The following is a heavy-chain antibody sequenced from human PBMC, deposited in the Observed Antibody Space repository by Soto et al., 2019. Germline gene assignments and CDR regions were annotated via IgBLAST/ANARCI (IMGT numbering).Heavy chain of an antibody. V-gene: IGHV3-74*01. CDR3: ARSVPRGGYSSYYGMDV. D-gene: IGHD5-12*01. CDR1: GFTFSSYW. Sequence: GGSLRLSCAVSGFTFSSYWMHWVRQAPGEGLVWVSRINSDGSDTIYADSVKGRFTISRDNAKNTLYLQMNSLRAEDTAVYYCARSVPRGGYSSYYGMDVWGQGTTVTVSS. CDR2: INSDGSDT. J-gene: IGHJ6*02.